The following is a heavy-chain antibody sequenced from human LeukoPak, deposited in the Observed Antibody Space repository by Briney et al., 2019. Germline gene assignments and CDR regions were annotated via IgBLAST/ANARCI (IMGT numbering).Heavy chain of an antibody. CDR1: GGSISSGDYY. J-gene: IGHJ4*02. CDR3: ARSAGYSYGYSFDY. Sequence: PSETLSLTCTVSGGSISSGDYYWSWIRQPPGKGLEWIGYIYYSGSTYYNPSLKSRVTISVDTSKNQFSLKLSSVTAADTAVYYCARSAGYSYGYSFDYWGQGTLVTVSS. CDR2: IYYSGST. D-gene: IGHD5-18*01. V-gene: IGHV4-30-4*01.